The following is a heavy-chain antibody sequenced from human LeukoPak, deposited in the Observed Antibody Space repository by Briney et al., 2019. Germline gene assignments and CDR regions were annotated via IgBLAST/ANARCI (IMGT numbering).Heavy chain of an antibody. CDR3: ARINWNYAHYFDY. J-gene: IGHJ4*02. Sequence: PSETLSLTCTVSGGSISSYYWSWIRQPAGKGLEWIGYIYYSGSTYYNPSLKSRVTISVDTSKNQFSLKLSSVTAADTAVYYCARINWNYAHYFDYWGQGTLVTVSS. CDR2: IYYSGST. V-gene: IGHV4-59*06. CDR1: GGSISSYY. D-gene: IGHD1-7*01.